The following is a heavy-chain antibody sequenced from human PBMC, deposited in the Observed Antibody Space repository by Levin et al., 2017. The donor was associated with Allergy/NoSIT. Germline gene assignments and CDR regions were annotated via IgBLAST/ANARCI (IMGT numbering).Heavy chain of an antibody. D-gene: IGHD3-22*01. V-gene: IGHV3-9*01. CDR2: ISWNSGSI. CDR1: GFTFDDYA. CDR3: AKGAYYYDSSGYYRSLFDY. Sequence: GGSLRLSCAASGFTFDDYAMHWVRQAPGKGLEWVSGISWNSGSIGYADSVKGRFTISRDNAKNSLYLQMNSLRAEDTALYYCAKGAYYYDSSGYYRSLFDYWGQGTLVTVSS. J-gene: IGHJ4*02.